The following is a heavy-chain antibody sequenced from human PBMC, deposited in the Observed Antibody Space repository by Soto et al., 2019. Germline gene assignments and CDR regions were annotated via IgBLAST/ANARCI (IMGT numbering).Heavy chain of an antibody. J-gene: IGHJ3*02. Sequence: PGGPLRLRSRVSACTFINYTRRWVSKTKRKGLEWVSSISSSSIYIYYADSLKCRFTISRDNAKNSLYLQMNSLRGEDTSVYYCMIVQNDRREVGYDLFGLDILLQGTMVTV. V-gene: IGHV3-21*01. D-gene: IGHD5-12*01. CDR2: ISSSSIYI. CDR1: ACTFINYT. CDR3: MIVQNDRREVGYDLFGLDI.